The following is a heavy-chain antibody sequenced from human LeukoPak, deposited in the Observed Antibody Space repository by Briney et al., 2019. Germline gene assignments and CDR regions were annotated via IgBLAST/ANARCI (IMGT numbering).Heavy chain of an antibody. J-gene: IGHJ5*02. V-gene: IGHV1-69*05. CDR1: GGTFSSYA. CDR2: IIPIFGTA. D-gene: IGHD2-2*01. CDR3: AREMGVGYCSSTSCSNWFHP. Sequence: ASVKGSCKASGGTFSSYAISWVRQAPGQGLEWMGGIIPIFGTANYAQKCQGRVTITTDESTSTAYMELSSLRSEDTAVYYCAREMGVGYCSSTSCSNWFHPWGQGTLVTVSS.